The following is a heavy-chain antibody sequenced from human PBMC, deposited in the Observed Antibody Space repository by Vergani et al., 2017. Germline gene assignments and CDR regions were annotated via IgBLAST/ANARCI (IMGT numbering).Heavy chain of an antibody. CDR3: AKSWGYCSGGSCYSSNHFDY. Sequence: EVQLLESGGGLVQPGGSLRLSCAASGFTFSSYAMSWVRQAPGKGLEWVSAISGSGGSTYYADSVKDRFTISRDNSKNTLYLQMNSLRAEDTAVYYCAKSWGYCSGGSCYSSNHFDYWGQGTLVTVSS. J-gene: IGHJ4*02. V-gene: IGHV3-23*01. CDR2: ISGSGGST. CDR1: GFTFSSYA. D-gene: IGHD2-15*01.